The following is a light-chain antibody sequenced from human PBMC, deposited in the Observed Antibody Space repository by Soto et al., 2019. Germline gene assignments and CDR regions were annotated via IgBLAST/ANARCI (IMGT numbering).Light chain of an antibody. CDR2: EGS. V-gene: IGLV2-23*01. CDR1: ISDVGSYNL. CDR3: CSYAGSSTYV. Sequence: TPPSCLSDSPGQSITISCTGTISDVGSYNLVSWYQQRPGKAPKLMIYEGSKLPSGVSNRFSGSKSGNTASLTISGLQAEDEADYYCCSYAGSSTYVFGTGTKVTVL. J-gene: IGLJ1*01.